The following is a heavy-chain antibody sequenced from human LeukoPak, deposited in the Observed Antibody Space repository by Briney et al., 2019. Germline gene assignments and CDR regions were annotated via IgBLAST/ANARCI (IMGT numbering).Heavy chain of an antibody. Sequence: GGSLRLSCAASGFSFSSYEMNWVRQAPGKGLEWISYISGSGSSIFYADSLQGRFTVSRDNAKNSVYLQMNSLRAEDTAVYYCAREGGFGYDDAFDTWGHGTTVTVSS. V-gene: IGHV3-48*03. CDR3: AREGGFGYDDAFDT. CDR2: ISGSGSSI. CDR1: GFSFSSYE. D-gene: IGHD3-16*02. J-gene: IGHJ3*02.